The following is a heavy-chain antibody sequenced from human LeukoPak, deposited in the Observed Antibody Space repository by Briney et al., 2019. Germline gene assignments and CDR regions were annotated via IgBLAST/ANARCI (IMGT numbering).Heavy chain of an antibody. V-gene: IGHV4-59*11. D-gene: IGHD5-24*01. J-gene: IGHJ4*02. CDR2: IYYSGST. CDR3: ARGSRDGYSIFDY. Sequence: SETLTLTCTVSGGSTSSHYWSWIRQPPGKGLEWIGYIYYSGSTNYNPSLKSRVTISVDTSKNQFSLKLSSVTAADTAVYYCARGSRDGYSIFDYWGQGTLVTVSS. CDR1: GGSTSSHY.